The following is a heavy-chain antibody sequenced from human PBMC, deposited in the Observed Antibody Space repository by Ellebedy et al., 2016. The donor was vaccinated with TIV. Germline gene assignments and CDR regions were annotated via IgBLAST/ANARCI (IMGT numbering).Heavy chain of an antibody. CDR1: GLTFSSHA. Sequence: PGGSLRLSCAASGLTFSSHAMSWVRQAPGKGLEWVSSIPESGGNTYYADSVKGRFTISRDNSKDTLFLQMNSLRAEETAIYFCARDPVGVGPAFDVWGQGTMVTVSS. CDR2: IPESGGNT. J-gene: IGHJ3*01. CDR3: ARDPVGVGPAFDV. D-gene: IGHD4-23*01. V-gene: IGHV3-23*01.